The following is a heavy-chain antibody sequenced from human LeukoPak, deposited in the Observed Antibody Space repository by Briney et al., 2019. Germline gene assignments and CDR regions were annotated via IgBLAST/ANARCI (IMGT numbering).Heavy chain of an antibody. D-gene: IGHD1-1*01. CDR3: ARVTSTFMGQDVFDY. CDR2: INHSGST. V-gene: IGHV4-34*01. Sequence: PSETLSLTCAVYGGSFSGYYWSWIRQPPGKGLEWIGEINHSGSTNYNPSLKSRVTISVDTSKSQFSLKLSSVTAADTAVYYCARVTSTFMGQDVFDYWGQGTLVTVSS. CDR1: GGSFSGYY. J-gene: IGHJ4*02.